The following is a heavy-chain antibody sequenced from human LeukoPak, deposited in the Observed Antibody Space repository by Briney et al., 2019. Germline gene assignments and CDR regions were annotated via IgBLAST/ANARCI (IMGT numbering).Heavy chain of an antibody. CDR3: AKFEGLCGSANTCYHFDC. J-gene: IGHJ4*02. CDR1: GFTFSTYA. D-gene: IGHD2-2*01. V-gene: IGHV3-23*01. CDR2: LSGSGGST. Sequence: PGGSLRPSCDASGFTFSTYAMSWVRQAPGEGLEWVSGLSGSGGSTWYADSVKGRFTISRDNSKNTVYLHMNSLRAEDTAVYYCAKFEGLCGSANTCYHFDCWGQGTLVTVSS.